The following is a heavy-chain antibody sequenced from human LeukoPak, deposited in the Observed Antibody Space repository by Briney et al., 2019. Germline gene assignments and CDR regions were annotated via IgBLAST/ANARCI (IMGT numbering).Heavy chain of an antibody. Sequence: SETLSLTCTVSGGSISGYYWSWIRQPPGKGLEWIGNIYYSGTVNYSPSLKSRVTISVATSNNQFSLNLLFVTAADSAVYYCARGWDTGYGCYGMDVWGQGTTVTVSS. CDR1: GGSISGYY. D-gene: IGHD5-18*01. CDR2: IYYSGTV. J-gene: IGHJ6*02. CDR3: ARGWDTGYGCYGMDV. V-gene: IGHV4-59*01.